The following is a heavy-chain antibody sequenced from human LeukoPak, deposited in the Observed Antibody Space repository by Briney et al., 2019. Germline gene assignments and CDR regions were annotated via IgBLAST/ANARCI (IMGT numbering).Heavy chain of an antibody. Sequence: SETLSLTCTVSGGSLSSSTYYWGWVRQPPGKGLEWIGSVSYSGTTYYNTSLRSRVTISIDTSRNQFSLKVTSVTAADTAVYYCARETPAVRNNCFDPWGQGTLVTVSS. D-gene: IGHD2-2*01. CDR1: GGSLSSSTYY. V-gene: IGHV4-39*02. CDR2: VSYSGTT. J-gene: IGHJ5*02. CDR3: ARETPAVRNNCFDP.